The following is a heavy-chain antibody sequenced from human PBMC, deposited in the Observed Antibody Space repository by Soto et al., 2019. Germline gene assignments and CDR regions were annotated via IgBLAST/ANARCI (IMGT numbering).Heavy chain of an antibody. V-gene: IGHV3-7*01. J-gene: IGHJ6*03. CDR2: IKQDGSEK. Sequence: GGSLRLSYAASGFTFSSYWMSWVRQAPGKGLEWVANIKQDGSEKYYVDSVKGRFTISRDNAKNSLYLQMNSLRAEDTAVYYCARAKLVVPASYYYYMDVWGKGTTVTVSS. D-gene: IGHD2-2*01. CDR3: ARAKLVVPASYYYYMDV. CDR1: GFTFSSYW.